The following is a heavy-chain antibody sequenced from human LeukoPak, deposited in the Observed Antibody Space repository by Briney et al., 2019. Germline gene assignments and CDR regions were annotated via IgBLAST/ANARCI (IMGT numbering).Heavy chain of an antibody. Sequence: SETLSLTCAVYGGSFSGYYWSWIRQPPGKGLEWIGEINHSGSTNYNPSLKSRVTIPVDTSKNQFSLKLSSVTAADTAVYYCARNLFPTKHRYCSGGSCYTDVGYWGQGTLVTVSS. CDR3: ARNLFPTKHRYCSGGSCYTDVGY. CDR2: INHSGST. V-gene: IGHV4-34*01. J-gene: IGHJ4*02. D-gene: IGHD2-15*01. CDR1: GGSFSGYY.